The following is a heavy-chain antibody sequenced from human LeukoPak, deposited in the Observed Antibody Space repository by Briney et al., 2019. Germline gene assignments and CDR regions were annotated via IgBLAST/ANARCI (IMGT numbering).Heavy chain of an antibody. CDR3: ARDGRDYAGPPLPYYYYYGMDV. CDR2: ISSSSSTI. V-gene: IGHV3-48*01. CDR1: GFTFSSYS. J-gene: IGHJ6*02. D-gene: IGHD4-17*01. Sequence: PGGSLRLSCAASGFTFSSYSMNWVRQAPGKGLEWVSYISSSSSTIYYADSVEGRFTISRDNAKNSLYLQMNSLRAEDTAVYYCARDGRDYAGPPLPYYYYYGMDVWGQGTTVTVSS.